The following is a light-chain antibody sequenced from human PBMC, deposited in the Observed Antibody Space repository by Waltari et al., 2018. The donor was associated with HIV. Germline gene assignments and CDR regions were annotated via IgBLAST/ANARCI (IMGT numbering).Light chain of an antibody. CDR2: MCS. J-gene: IGKJ2*01. Sequence: DIVMTPTPLSLPVTPGEPASISCRSSQSLLDSDDGKSYLDWYLQKPGQSPQLLIYMCSYRASGVPDRFSGSVSGTDFTLKISRVEAEDVGVYYCLQRIEFPYTVGQGTKLEIK. CDR1: QSLLDSDDGKSY. CDR3: LQRIEFPYT. V-gene: IGKV2-40*01.